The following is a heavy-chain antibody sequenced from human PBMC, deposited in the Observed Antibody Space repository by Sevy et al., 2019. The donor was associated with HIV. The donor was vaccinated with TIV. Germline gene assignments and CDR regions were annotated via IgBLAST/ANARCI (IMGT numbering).Heavy chain of an antibody. Sequence: GGSLRLSCAASGFTFSSYAMHWVRQAPGKGLEWVAVISYDGSNKYYADSVKGRFTISRDNSKNTLSLQMNSLRAEDTAVYYCARVIAADGTSTAFDIWVQGTMVTVSS. D-gene: IGHD6-13*01. CDR2: ISYDGSNK. CDR1: GFTFSSYA. CDR3: ARVIAADGTSTAFDI. V-gene: IGHV3-30-3*01. J-gene: IGHJ3*02.